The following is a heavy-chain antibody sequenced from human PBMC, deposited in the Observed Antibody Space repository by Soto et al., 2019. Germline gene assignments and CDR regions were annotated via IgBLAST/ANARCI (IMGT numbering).Heavy chain of an antibody. J-gene: IGHJ4*02. V-gene: IGHV3-23*01. CDR3: ARGKDRATVTTFDY. CDR1: GFTFSSYA. Sequence: GGSLRLSCAASGFTFSSYAMNWVRQAPGKGLEWVSVIHGSGGSTYYADSVKGRFTISRDNSKNTVDLQMNSLRAEDTAVYYCARGKDRATVTTFDYWGQAPLVTVSS. CDR2: IHGSGGST. D-gene: IGHD4-17*01.